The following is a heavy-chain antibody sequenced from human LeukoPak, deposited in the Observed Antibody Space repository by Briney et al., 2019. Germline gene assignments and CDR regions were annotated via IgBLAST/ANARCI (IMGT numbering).Heavy chain of an antibody. V-gene: IGHV4-61*02. J-gene: IGHJ4*02. D-gene: IGHD3-22*01. CDR3: AREDEGPNYYDSSGYYALDY. Sequence: SQTLSLTCTVSGGSISSGSYYWSWIQQPAGKGLEWIGRIYTSGSTNYNPSLKSRVTISVDTSKNQFSLKLSSVTAADTAVYYCAREDEGPNYYDSSGYYALDYWGQGTLVTVSS. CDR2: IYTSGST. CDR1: GGSISSGSYY.